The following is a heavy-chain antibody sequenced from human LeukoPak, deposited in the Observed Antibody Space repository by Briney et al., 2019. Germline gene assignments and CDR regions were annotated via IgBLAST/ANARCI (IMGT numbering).Heavy chain of an antibody. V-gene: IGHV1-46*01. CDR1: GYTFTSYY. J-gene: IGHJ5*02. CDR2: INPSGGST. D-gene: IGHD6-13*01. Sequence: ASVKVSCKASGYTFTSYYMHWVRQAPGQGLEWMGIINPSGGSTSYAQKFQGRVTMTRDTSTSTVYMELSSLRSEDTAVYYCARAATMGIAAAGTRSWFDPWGQGTLVTVSS. CDR3: ARAATMGIAAAGTRSWFDP.